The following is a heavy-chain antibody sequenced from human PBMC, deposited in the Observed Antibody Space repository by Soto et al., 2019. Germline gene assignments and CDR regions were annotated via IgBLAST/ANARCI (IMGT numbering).Heavy chain of an antibody. CDR3: ARDSYAPHV. CDR1: GFTFGDYA. CDR2: ISWNSGSI. V-gene: IGHV3-9*01. Sequence: GGSLRLSCAASGFTFGDYAMQWVRQAPGKGLEWVSAISWNSGSIDYADSVKGRFTISRDNAKNTVFLEMKNLRAEDTAVYYCARDSYAPHVWGQGTTVTVSS. D-gene: IGHD4-17*01. J-gene: IGHJ6*02.